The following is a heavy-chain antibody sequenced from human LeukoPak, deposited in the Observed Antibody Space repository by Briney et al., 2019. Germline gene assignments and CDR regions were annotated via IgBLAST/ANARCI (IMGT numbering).Heavy chain of an antibody. J-gene: IGHJ4*02. Sequence: GRSLRLSCAASGFDFGSYDMHWVRQAPGKGLEWVAIIWLDGSATYYGDSVKGRFTVSRDNSNNTLYLQMNSLRVEDTAVYYCARDLNREDFDYWGQGTLVAVSS. V-gene: IGHV3-33*01. CDR2: IWLDGSAT. CDR3: ARDLNREDFDY. D-gene: IGHD1-14*01. CDR1: GFDFGSYD.